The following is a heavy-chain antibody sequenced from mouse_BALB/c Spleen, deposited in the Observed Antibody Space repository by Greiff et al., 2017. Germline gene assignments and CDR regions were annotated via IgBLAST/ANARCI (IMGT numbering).Heavy chain of an antibody. CDR1: GFTFSSFG. CDR2: ISSGSSTI. J-gene: IGHJ3*01. CDR3: ARCYDYDSWFAY. V-gene: IGHV5-17*02. Sequence: EVMLVESGGGLVQPGGSRKLSCAASGFTFSSFGMHWVRQAPEKGLEWVAYISSGSSTIYYADTVKGRFTISRDNPKNTLFLQMTSLRSEDTAMYYCARCYDYDSWFAYWGQGTLVTVSA. D-gene: IGHD2-4*01.